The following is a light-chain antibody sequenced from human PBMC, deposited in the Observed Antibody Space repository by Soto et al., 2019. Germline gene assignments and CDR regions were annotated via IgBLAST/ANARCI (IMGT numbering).Light chain of an antibody. CDR2: AAS. CDR3: QQTRSYPST. V-gene: IGKV1-9*01. J-gene: IGKJ4*01. Sequence: DIQMTQSPSTLSGSVGDRVTITCRASQGISSYLAWYQQKQGKXXKXXIYAASTLQSGVPSRFSGSGSGTDLTITISSLQAEDFETYYCQQTRSYPSTFGGGTKVDIK. CDR1: QGISSY.